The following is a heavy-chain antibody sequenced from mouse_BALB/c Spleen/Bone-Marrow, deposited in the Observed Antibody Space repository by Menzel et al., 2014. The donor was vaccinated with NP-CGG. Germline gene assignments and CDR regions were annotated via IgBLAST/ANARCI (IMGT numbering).Heavy chain of an antibody. CDR3: AREATYAMDY. CDR1: GFNIKDTY. CDR2: IDPANGNT. V-gene: IGHV14-3*02. Sequence: EVKLMESGAELVKPGASVKLSCTASGFNIKDTYMHWVKQRPEQGLEWIGRIDPANGNTKSDPKFQGKATITADTSSNTAYLQLSSLTSGDTAVYYCAREATYAMDYWGQGTSVTVSS. D-gene: IGHD3-2*02. J-gene: IGHJ4*01.